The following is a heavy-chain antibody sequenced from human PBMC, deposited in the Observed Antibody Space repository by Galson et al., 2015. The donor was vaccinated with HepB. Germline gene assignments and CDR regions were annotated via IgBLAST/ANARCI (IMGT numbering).Heavy chain of an antibody. Sequence: SVKVSCKASGYTFTSYYMHWVRQAPGQGLEWMGIINPSGGSTSYAQKFQGRVTMTRDTSTSTVYMELSSLRSEDTAVYYCARSPNLFGDGSGSYYPSYYYYYYMDVWGKGTTVTVSS. V-gene: IGHV1-46*01. CDR3: ARSPNLFGDGSGSYYPSYYYYYYMDV. CDR1: GYTFTSYY. D-gene: IGHD3-10*01. CDR2: INPSGGST. J-gene: IGHJ6*03.